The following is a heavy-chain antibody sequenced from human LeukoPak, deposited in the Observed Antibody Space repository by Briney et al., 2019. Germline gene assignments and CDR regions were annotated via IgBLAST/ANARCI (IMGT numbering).Heavy chain of an antibody. CDR1: GFTFSSYS. CDR3: ARWGPTIRGVQNN. CDR2: ISSSSSYI. Sequence: PGGSLRLSCAASGFTFSSYSMNWVRQAPGKGLEWVSSISSSSSYIYYADSVKSRFTISKDNAKNSLYLQMNSLRAEDTAVYYCARWGPTIRGVQNNWGRGPLVSVFS. D-gene: IGHD3-10*01. V-gene: IGHV3-21*01. J-gene: IGHJ4*02.